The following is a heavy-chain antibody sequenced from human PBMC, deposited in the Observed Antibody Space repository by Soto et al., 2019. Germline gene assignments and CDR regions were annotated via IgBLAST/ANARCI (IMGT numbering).Heavy chain of an antibody. D-gene: IGHD3-22*01. CDR3: ARSSSGYGWFDP. V-gene: IGHV1-3*01. J-gene: IGHJ5*02. Sequence: QVQLVQSGAEVKKPGASVKVFCKASGYTFTSYAMHWVRQAPGQRLEWMGWINAGNGNTKYSQKFQGRVTITRDTSASTAYMELSSLRSEDTAVYYCARSSSGYGWFDPWGQGTLVTVSS. CDR1: GYTFTSYA. CDR2: INAGNGNT.